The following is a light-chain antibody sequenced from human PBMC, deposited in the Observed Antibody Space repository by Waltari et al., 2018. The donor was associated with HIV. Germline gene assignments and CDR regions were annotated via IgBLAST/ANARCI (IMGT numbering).Light chain of an antibody. Sequence: DIPLPQSPSTLSASVGDRLSLTCRASQNISPWLVWYQQKPGKVPKLLISQASILESGVPSRFSGSGSGTEFTLTISRLQPDDFATYYCQQYHRYSVTFGGGTKVEIK. CDR2: QAS. V-gene: IGKV1-5*03. J-gene: IGKJ4*01. CDR1: QNISPW. CDR3: QQYHRYSVT.